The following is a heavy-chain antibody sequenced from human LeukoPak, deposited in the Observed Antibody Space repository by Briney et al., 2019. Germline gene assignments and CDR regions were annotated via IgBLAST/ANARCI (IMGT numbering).Heavy chain of an antibody. CDR1: GYTFTGYY. CDR3: ARQYGSGIKWRRGHWFDP. V-gene: IGHV1-2*02. CDR2: INPNSGGT. J-gene: IGHJ5*02. Sequence: ASVKVSCKASGYTFTGYYMHWVRQAPGQGLDWMGWINPNSGGTNYAQNFQGRVPMTRDTSISTAYMALSRLRSDDTAVYYCARQYGSGIKWRRGHWFDPWGQGTLVTVSS. D-gene: IGHD3-10*01.